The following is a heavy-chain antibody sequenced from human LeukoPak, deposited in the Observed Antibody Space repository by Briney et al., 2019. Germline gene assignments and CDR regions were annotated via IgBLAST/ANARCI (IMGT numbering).Heavy chain of an antibody. J-gene: IGHJ4*02. CDR1: GFTFSSYA. V-gene: IGHV3-23*01. D-gene: IGHD3-10*01. Sequence: GGSLRLSCAASGFTFSSYAMSWVRQAPGKGLEWVSAISGSGGSTYYADSVKGRFTISRDNSKNTLYLQMNSLRAEDTAVYYCAKDRKSDVLLWFGESDAYYYFDYWGQGTLATVSS. CDR3: AKDRKSDVLLWFGESDAYYYFDY. CDR2: ISGSGGST.